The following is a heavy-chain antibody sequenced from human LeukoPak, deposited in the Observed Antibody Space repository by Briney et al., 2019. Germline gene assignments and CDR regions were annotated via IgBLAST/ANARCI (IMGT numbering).Heavy chain of an antibody. CDR3: AKEGYYYDSSGYNYYYGMNV. J-gene: IGHJ6*02. D-gene: IGHD3-22*01. V-gene: IGHV3-30*18. Sequence: GGSLRLSCAASGFTFRSYGMHWVRQAPGKGLEWVAVISYDGSNKYYADSVKGRFTISRDNSKNTLYLQMNSLRAEDTAVYYCAKEGYYYDSSGYNYYYGMNVWGQGTTVTVSS. CDR2: ISYDGSNK. CDR1: GFTFRSYG.